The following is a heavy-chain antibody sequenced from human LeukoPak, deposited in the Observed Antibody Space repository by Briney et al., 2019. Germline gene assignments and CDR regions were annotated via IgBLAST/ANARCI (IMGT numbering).Heavy chain of an antibody. V-gene: IGHV4-34*01. J-gene: IGHJ5*02. CDR1: GGSFSGYY. CDR3: ARRIGYYDSSGPDWGDNWFDP. D-gene: IGHD3-22*01. Sequence: PSETLSLTCAVYGGSFSGYYWSWIRQPPGKGLEWIGEINHSGSTNYNPSLKSRVTISVDTSKNQFSLKLSSVTAADTAVYYCARRIGYYDSSGPDWGDNWFDPWGQGTLVTVSS. CDR2: INHSGST.